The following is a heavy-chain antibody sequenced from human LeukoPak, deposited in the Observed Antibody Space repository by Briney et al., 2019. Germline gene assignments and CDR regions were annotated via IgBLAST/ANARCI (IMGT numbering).Heavy chain of an antibody. D-gene: IGHD2-2*02. V-gene: IGHV1-18*01. Sequence: ASVKVSCKASGYPFSIYNINLGRQAPGQGLEWMVSISAYNGDTNYAQNFQGRVTMTTDTSTDTAYMELRSLRSDDSAVYYCARDGISYTNPNNWFDPWGQGTLVTVSS. CDR1: GYPFSIYN. CDR2: ISAYNGDT. CDR3: ARDGISYTNPNNWFDP. J-gene: IGHJ5*02.